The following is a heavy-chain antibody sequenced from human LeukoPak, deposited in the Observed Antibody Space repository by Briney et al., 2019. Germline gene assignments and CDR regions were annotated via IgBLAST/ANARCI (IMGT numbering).Heavy chain of an antibody. Sequence: TGGSLRLSCTASGFTFGDYVMSWVRQAPGKGLEWLGFIRSKAYGGTTKNAASVKGRFTISRDDSRSIAYLQMNSLKTEDTAVYYCTRRYNYDSSGYYYVRDAFDIWGQGTMVTVSS. J-gene: IGHJ3*02. CDR3: TRRYNYDSSGYYYVRDAFDI. D-gene: IGHD3-22*01. V-gene: IGHV3-49*04. CDR1: GFTFGDYV. CDR2: IRSKAYGGTT.